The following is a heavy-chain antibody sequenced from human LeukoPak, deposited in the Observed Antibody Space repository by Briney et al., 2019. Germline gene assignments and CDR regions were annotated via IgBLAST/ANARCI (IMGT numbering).Heavy chain of an antibody. J-gene: IGHJ3*01. CDR2: IFYSGST. CDR1: GGSISSSSYY. D-gene: IGHD1-26*01. Sequence: SETLSLTCTVSGGSISSSSYYWGWIRQPPGKGLEWIASIFYSGSTYYNPSLKSRVTIAVDTSKNQFSLKLSSVTAADTAVYYCARLVGATTTHNWGQGTMVTVSS. V-gene: IGHV4-39*01. CDR3: ARLVGATTTHN.